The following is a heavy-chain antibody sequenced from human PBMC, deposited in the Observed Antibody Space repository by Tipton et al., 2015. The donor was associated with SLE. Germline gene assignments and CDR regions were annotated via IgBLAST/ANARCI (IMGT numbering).Heavy chain of an antibody. CDR3: AKKGGSSGYEIDC. D-gene: IGHD3-22*01. Sequence: SLRLSCAASGFSFSSYWMHWVRQAPGKRLVWVSRINSDGSSTSYADSVKGRFTISRDNSKNTLYLEMNSLRAEDTAFYYCAKKGGSSGYEIDCWGQGTLVTVSS. CDR1: GFSFSSYW. J-gene: IGHJ4*02. V-gene: IGHV3-74*01. CDR2: INSDGSST.